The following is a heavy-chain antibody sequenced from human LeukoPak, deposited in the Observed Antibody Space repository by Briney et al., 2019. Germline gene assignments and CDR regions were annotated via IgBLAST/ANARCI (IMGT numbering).Heavy chain of an antibody. J-gene: IGHJ5*02. D-gene: IGHD3-3*01. CDR3: ARHFRTVWSGYRWDWFDP. V-gene: IGHV4-34*01. CDR1: GGSFSGYY. Sequence: SETLSLTCAVYGGSFSGYYWSWIRQPPGKGLEWIGEINHSGSTNYNPSLKSRVTISVDTSKNQFSLKLSSVTAADTAVYYCARHFRTVWSGYRWDWFDPWGQGTLVTVSS. CDR2: INHSGST.